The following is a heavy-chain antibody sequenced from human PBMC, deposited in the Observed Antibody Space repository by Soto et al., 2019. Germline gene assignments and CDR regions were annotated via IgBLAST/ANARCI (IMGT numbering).Heavy chain of an antibody. CDR2: INPNSGGT. CDR1: GDAFTGYY. Sequence: GASVKVSCTDSGDAFTGYYMHWVRQAPGQGLEWMGWINPNSGGTNYAQKFQGWVTMTRDTSISTAYMELSRLRSDDTAVYYCARDSPMVRGVIGGGYYYYYGMDVWGQGTTVTVSS. CDR3: ARDSPMVRGVIGGGYYYYYGMDV. D-gene: IGHD3-10*01. V-gene: IGHV1-2*04. J-gene: IGHJ6*02.